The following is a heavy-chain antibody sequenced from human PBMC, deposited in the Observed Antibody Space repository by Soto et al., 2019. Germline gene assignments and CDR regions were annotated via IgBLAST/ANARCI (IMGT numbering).Heavy chain of an antibody. J-gene: IGHJ4*02. D-gene: IGHD3-16*01. CDR2: IVPIFGTA. V-gene: IGHV1-69*13. CDR3: ARDPEGHSFGYIDF. CDR1: GATFSSYA. Sequence: GASVKVSCKASGATFSSYAITWVRQAPGQGLEWMGGIVPIFGTADYAQKFQGRVTISADESTSTIYMELRSLRSDDTAVYYCARDPEGHSFGYIDFWGQGTLVTVSS.